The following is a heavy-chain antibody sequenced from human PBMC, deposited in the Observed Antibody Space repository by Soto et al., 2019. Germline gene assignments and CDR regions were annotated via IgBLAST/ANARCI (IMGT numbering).Heavy chain of an antibody. V-gene: IGHV1-8*01. CDR3: ARGLEWSGSLGP. J-gene: IGHJ5*02. CDR2: MNPNSGNT. Sequence: QVQLVQSGAEVKKPGASVKVSCKASGYTFTSYDINWVRQATGQGLEWMGWMNPNSGNTGDAQKFQGRVTIPRXXSISTAYMELSSLRSEDTAVYYCARGLEWSGSLGPWGQGTLVTVSS. D-gene: IGHD3-3*01. CDR1: GYTFTSYD.